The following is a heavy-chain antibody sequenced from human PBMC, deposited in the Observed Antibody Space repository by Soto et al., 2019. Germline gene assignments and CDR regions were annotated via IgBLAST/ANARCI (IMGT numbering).Heavy chain of an antibody. CDR3: AKDMSSSWYPEYYYGMDV. D-gene: IGHD6-13*01. CDR1: GFTFDDYA. CDR2: ISWNSGSI. Sequence: LRLSCAASGFTFDDYAMHWVRQAPGKGLEWVSGISWNSGSIGYADSVKGRFTISRDNAKNSLYLQMNSLRAEDTALYYCAKDMSSSWYPEYYYGMDVWGQGTTVTVSS. J-gene: IGHJ6*02. V-gene: IGHV3-9*01.